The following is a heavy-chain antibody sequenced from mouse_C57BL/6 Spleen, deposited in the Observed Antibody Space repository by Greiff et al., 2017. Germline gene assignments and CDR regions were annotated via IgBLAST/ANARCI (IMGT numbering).Heavy chain of an antibody. Sequence: QVQLQQSGAELVKPGASVKISCKASGYAFSSYWMNWVKQRPGKGLEWIGQIYPGDGDTNYNGKFTGKATLTADKSSSTAYMQLNSLNSEDSAVYFCARYDDYGSPDDWGKGTTLTVSS. CDR1: GYAFSSYW. J-gene: IGHJ2*01. D-gene: IGHD2-4*01. CDR2: IYPGDGDT. CDR3: ARYDDYGSPDD. V-gene: IGHV1-80*01.